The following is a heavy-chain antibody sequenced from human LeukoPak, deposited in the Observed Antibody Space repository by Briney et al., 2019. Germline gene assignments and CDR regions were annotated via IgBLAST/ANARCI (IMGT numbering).Heavy chain of an antibody. CDR2: IYYSGST. V-gene: IGHV4-30-4*08. J-gene: IGHJ4*02. CDR3: ARSNFWSGYSYYFDY. CDR1: GGSISSGDYY. D-gene: IGHD3-3*01. Sequence: SETLSLTCTVSGGSISSGDYYWSWIRQLPGKGLEWIGYIYYSGSTYYNPSLKSRVTISVDPSKNQFSLKLSSVTAADTAVYYCARSNFWSGYSYYFDYWGQGTLVTVSS.